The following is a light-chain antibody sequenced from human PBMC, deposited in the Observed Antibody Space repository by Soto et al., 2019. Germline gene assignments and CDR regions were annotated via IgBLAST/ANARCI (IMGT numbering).Light chain of an antibody. V-gene: IGKV3-20*01. CDR2: GAS. CDR1: QSVSSDY. CDR3: HQYGSSPRT. Sequence: EIVLTQSPGTLSLSPGERATLSCRASQSVSSDYLAWYHQEPGQAPRLPIYGASNRATGIPDRFSGSGSGTDFTLSISRLEPGDFGMYFCHQYGSSPRTFGQGTKVDIK. J-gene: IGKJ1*01.